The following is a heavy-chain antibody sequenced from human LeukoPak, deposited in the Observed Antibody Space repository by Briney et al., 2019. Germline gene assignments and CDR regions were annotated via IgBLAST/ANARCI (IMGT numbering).Heavy chain of an antibody. J-gene: IGHJ5*02. D-gene: IGHD5/OR15-5a*01. Sequence: GESLQISCKGSGYTFHSYWIAWVRQMPGKGLEWMGIIYPGDSDTRYSPSFQGQVTISADKSISTAYLQWSSLKASDTAIYYCTRRGSTLNWFDPWGQGTLVTVSS. CDR2: IYPGDSDT. CDR3: TRRGSTLNWFDP. V-gene: IGHV5-51*01. CDR1: GYTFHSYW.